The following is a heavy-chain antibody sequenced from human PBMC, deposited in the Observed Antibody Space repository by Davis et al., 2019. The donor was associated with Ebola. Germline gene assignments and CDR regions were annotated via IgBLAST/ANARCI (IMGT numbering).Heavy chain of an antibody. CDR2: MYHNGRA. CDR1: GYSISSGFS. D-gene: IGHD3-16*02. CDR3: ARDFVH. Sequence: MPSETLSPTCTVSGYSISSGFSWGWIRQPPGKGLEWIGSMYHNGRANYNPSLKSRVTISLDTSRNQFSLKLTSVTAADTSVYYCARDFVHWGQGTLVPVS. V-gene: IGHV4-38-2*02. J-gene: IGHJ4*02.